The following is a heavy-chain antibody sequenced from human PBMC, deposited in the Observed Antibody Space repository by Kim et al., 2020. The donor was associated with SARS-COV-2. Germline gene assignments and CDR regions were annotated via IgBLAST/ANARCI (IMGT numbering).Heavy chain of an antibody. D-gene: IGHD5-18*01. Sequence: YNPSLKSRVTVSVDTSKNEFSLKVNSVTAADTAVYYCARRGYSYDYFDYWGQGTLVTVSS. V-gene: IGHV4-39*01. J-gene: IGHJ4*02. CDR3: ARRGYSYDYFDY.